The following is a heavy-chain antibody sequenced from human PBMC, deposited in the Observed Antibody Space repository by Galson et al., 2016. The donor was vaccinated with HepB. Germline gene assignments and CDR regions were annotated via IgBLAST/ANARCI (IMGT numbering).Heavy chain of an antibody. V-gene: IGHV3-23*01. D-gene: IGHD3-10*01. CDR3: AKPPSRYDGSGAGYGMDI. J-gene: IGHJ6*02. Sequence: SLRLSCAASGFTFTNYAMTWVRQAPGKGLQWVSGISGSINATYYADSVKGRFIISRDDSKNTLYLQMHSLRAEDTALYYCAKPPSRYDGSGAGYGMDIWGQGTTVTVSS. CDR1: GFTFTNYA. CDR2: ISGSINAT.